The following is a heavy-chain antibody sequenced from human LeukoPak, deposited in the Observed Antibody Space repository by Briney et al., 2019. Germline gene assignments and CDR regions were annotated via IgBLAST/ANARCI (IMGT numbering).Heavy chain of an antibody. CDR3: ARGTSRRDGYNWAYFDY. V-gene: IGHV4-34*01. J-gene: IGHJ4*02. Sequence: PSETLSLTCAVYGGSFSGYYWSWIRQPPGKGLEWIGEINHGGSTNYNPSLKSRVTISVDTSKNQFSLKLSSVTAADTAVYYCARGTSRRDGYNWAYFDYWGQGTLVTVSS. CDR1: GGSFSGYY. D-gene: IGHD5-24*01. CDR2: INHGGST.